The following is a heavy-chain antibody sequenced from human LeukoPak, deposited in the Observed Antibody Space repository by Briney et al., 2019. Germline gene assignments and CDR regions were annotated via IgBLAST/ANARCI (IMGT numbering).Heavy chain of an antibody. CDR1: GGSISSGGYY. CDR3: ARNSGSYHTRIGAFDI. V-gene: IGHV4-30-2*01. J-gene: IGHJ3*02. CDR2: IYHSGST. Sequence: SETLSLTCTVSGGSISSGGYYWSWIRQPRGKGLEWIGYIYHSGSTYYNPSLKSRVTISVDRSKNQFSLKLSSVTAADTAVYYCARNSGSYHTRIGAFDIWGQGTMVTVSS. D-gene: IGHD1-26*01.